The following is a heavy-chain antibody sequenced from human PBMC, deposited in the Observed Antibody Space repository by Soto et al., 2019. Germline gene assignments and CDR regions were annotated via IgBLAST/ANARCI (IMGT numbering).Heavy chain of an antibody. Sequence: QVQLVQSGAEVKKPGSSVKVSCKASGGTFSSYAISWVRQAPGQGLEWMGGIIPISGTANYAQTFQGRVTITADESTSTVYMELSSLRSEDTAVYFCARSQGSSTSLEIYYYYYYGMDVWGQGPTVTVS. D-gene: IGHD2-2*01. CDR3: ARSQGSSTSLEIYYYYYYGMDV. J-gene: IGHJ6*02. V-gene: IGHV1-69*01. CDR1: GGTFSSYA. CDR2: IIPISGTA.